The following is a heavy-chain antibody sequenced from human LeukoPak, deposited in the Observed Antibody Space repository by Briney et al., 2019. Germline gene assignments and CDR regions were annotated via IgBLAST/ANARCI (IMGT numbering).Heavy chain of an antibody. CDR3: ARDAGAGFDY. J-gene: IGHJ4*02. CDR2: ISSTGNDI. D-gene: IGHD6-13*01. Sequence: GGSLRLSCAASGFTFSSYGMNWVRQAPGKGLERVSYISSTGNDIYYIDSVKGRFTISRDDAKNSLYLQMNTLSAEDTAVYYCARDAGAGFDYWGQGTLVTVSS. V-gene: IGHV3-21*06. CDR1: GFTFSSYG.